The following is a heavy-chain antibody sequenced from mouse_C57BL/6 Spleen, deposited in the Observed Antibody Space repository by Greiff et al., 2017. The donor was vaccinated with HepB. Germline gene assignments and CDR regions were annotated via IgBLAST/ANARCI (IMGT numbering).Heavy chain of an antibody. D-gene: IGHD2-5*01. CDR1: GYTFTSYW. Sequence: QVHVKQPGAELVMPGASVKLSCKASGYTFTSYWMHWVKQRPGQGLEWIGEIDPSDSYTNYNQKFKGKSTLTVDKSSSTAYMQLSSLTSEDSAVYYCARRAIVTTGYFDVWGTGTTVTVSS. CDR2: IDPSDSYT. CDR3: ARRAIVTTGYFDV. J-gene: IGHJ1*03. V-gene: IGHV1-69*01.